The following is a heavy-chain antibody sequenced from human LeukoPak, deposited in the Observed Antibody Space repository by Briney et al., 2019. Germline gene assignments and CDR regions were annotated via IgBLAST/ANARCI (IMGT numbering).Heavy chain of an antibody. D-gene: IGHD3-10*01. V-gene: IGHV3-53*04. Sequence: GGSLRLSCAASGFTVSSNYMSWVRQAPGKGLEWVSVIYSGGSTYYADSVKGRFTISRHNSKNTLYLQMNSLRAEDTAVYYCARDSYYGSGSYSAPSFDYRGQGTLVTVSS. CDR3: ARDSYYGSGSYSAPSFDY. CDR1: GFTVSSNY. CDR2: IYSGGST. J-gene: IGHJ4*02.